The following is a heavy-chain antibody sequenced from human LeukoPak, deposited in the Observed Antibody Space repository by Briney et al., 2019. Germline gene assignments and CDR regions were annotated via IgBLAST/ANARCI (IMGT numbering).Heavy chain of an antibody. V-gene: IGHV4-59*01. CDR3: ARGGYYGSGNDFRFDP. J-gene: IGHJ5*02. CDR1: GGSISSYY. D-gene: IGHD3-10*01. CDR2: IYYTGST. Sequence: PSETLSLTCTVSGGSISSYYWSWIRQPPGKGLEWIGYIYYTGSTNYNPSLKSRVTISVDTSKNQFSLKLSSVTAADTAVYYCARGGYYGSGNDFRFDPWGQGTLVTVSS.